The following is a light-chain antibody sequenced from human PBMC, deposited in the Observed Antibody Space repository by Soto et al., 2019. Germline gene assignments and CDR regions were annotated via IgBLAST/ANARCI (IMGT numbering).Light chain of an antibody. CDR3: QVWDSSSDHPYV. J-gene: IGLJ1*01. Sequence: SYELTQPPSVSVAPGKTARITCGGNNSGSKSVHWYQQKPGQAPVLVIYYDSDRPSGIPERFSGYNSGNTATLTISRVEAGDEDDYYCQVWDSSSDHPYVFGTGTKLTVL. CDR2: YDS. CDR1: NSGSKS. V-gene: IGLV3-21*04.